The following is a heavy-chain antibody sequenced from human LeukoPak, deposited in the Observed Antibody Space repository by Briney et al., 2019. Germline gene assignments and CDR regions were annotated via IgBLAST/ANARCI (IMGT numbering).Heavy chain of an antibody. CDR2: ISWNSGSI. CDR1: GFTFDDYA. D-gene: IGHD3-10*01. V-gene: IGHV3-9*01. Sequence: SGGSLRLSCAASGFTFDDYAMHWVRQAPGKGLEWVSGISWNSGSIGYADSVKGRFTISRDNAKNSLYLQMNSLRAEDTALYYCAKGPPVWMVRGVMMGWYYFDYWGQGTLVTVSS. CDR3: AKGPPVWMVRGVMMGWYYFDY. J-gene: IGHJ4*02.